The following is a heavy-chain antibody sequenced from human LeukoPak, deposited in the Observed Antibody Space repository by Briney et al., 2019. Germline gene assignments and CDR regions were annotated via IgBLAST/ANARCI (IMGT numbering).Heavy chain of an antibody. CDR1: GGSISSGGYY. V-gene: IGHV4-61*08. J-gene: IGHJ4*02. CDR2: IYYSGST. Sequence: SETLSLTCTVSGGSISSGGYYWSWIRQPPGKGLEWIGYIYYSGSTNYNPSLKSRVTISVDTSKNQFSLKLSSVTAADTAVYYCARGGGYCSSTSCYGRIDYWGQGTLVTVSS. CDR3: ARGGGYCSSTSCYGRIDY. D-gene: IGHD2-2*01.